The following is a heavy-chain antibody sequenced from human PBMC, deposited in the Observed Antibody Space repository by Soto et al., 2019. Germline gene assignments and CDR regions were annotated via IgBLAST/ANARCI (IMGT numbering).Heavy chain of an antibody. CDR1: GYTFTVYY. Sequence: QVQLVQSGAEVKKPGASVNVSCKASGYTFTVYYMHWVRQAPGQGLEWMGWINPKSGGTMYPQKFQGRFTMTWDTAISTAYMALTRLRSDDTAVYYCARDLAKGGGSAGFDYWGQGTLVTVYS. CDR3: ARDLAKGGGSAGFDY. D-gene: IGHD1-26*01. CDR2: INPKSGGT. J-gene: IGHJ4*02. V-gene: IGHV1-2*02.